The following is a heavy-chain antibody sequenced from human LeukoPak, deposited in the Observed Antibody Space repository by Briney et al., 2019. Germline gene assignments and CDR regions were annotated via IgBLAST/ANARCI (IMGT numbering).Heavy chain of an antibody. CDR2: IYTSGST. CDR3: ARDQGVYGDYMDNWFDP. D-gene: IGHD4-17*01. V-gene: IGHV4-61*02. J-gene: IGHJ5*02. Sequence: IRQPAGKRLEWIGRIYTSGSTNYNPSLKSRVTISVDTSKNQFSLKLGSVTAADTAVYYCARDQGVYGDYMDNWFDPWGQGTLVTVSS.